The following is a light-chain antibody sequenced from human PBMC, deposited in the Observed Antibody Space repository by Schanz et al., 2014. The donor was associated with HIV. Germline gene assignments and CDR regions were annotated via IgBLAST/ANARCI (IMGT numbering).Light chain of an antibody. CDR3: QSYDSGLSGWV. CDR2: GVT. CDR1: SADIGSYNY. J-gene: IGLJ3*02. V-gene: IGLV2-14*03. Sequence: QSVLTQPASASGSPGRSVTFSCTGTSADIGSYNYVSWYQHHPGKAPKLLIYGVTDRPSGVSNRFSGSKSGNTASLTISGLQAEDEADYYCQSYDSGLSGWVFGGGTKLTVL.